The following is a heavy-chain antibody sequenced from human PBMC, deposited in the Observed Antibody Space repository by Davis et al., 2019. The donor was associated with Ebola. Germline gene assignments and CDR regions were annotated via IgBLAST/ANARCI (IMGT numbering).Heavy chain of an antibody. Sequence: ASVKVSCKASGYTFTNDGISWVRQAPGQGLEWLGWINPNSGGTTYAQKFQGRVTMTSDTSTSTAYLDLSRLTSDDTAVYFCARESDAVGASTTDDAFDVWGQGTMVTVSS. V-gene: IGHV1-2*02. D-gene: IGHD1-26*01. CDR3: ARESDAVGASTTDDAFDV. CDR2: INPNSGGT. J-gene: IGHJ3*01. CDR1: GYTFTNDG.